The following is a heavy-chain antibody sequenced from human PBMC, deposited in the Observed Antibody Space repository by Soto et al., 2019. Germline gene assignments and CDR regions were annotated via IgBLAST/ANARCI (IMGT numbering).Heavy chain of an antibody. Sequence: XENLCPTCNVAGCSVRSGSYYWSRIRQPPGKGLEWIGCIYYSGSTNYNPSLKSRVTISVDTSKNQFSLKLSSVTAADTAVYYCASGYSSSSYYYYGMDASGQGPTVTVSS. CDR3: ASGYSSSSYYYYGMDA. V-gene: IGHV4-61*01. J-gene: IGHJ6*02. D-gene: IGHD6-6*01. CDR1: GCSVRSGSYY. CDR2: IYYSGST.